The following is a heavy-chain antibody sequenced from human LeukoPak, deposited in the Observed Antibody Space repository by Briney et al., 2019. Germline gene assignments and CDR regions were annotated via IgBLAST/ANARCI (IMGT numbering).Heavy chain of an antibody. Sequence: SQTLSLTCTVSGGSVTSGTFYWSWIRQPPGKGLEWIGYISHSGSTYSNPSLKSRVTISVDRSKNQFSLKLSSVAVADTAVYYCARGIVGPTFDYWGQGTLVTVSS. D-gene: IGHD1-26*01. CDR3: ARGIVGPTFDY. V-gene: IGHV4-30-2*01. CDR2: ISHSGST. CDR1: GGSVTSGTFY. J-gene: IGHJ4*02.